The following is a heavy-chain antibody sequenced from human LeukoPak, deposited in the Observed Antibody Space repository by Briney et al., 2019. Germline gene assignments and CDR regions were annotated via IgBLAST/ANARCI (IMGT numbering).Heavy chain of an antibody. Sequence: ASVKVSCKAAGYTFTVYYMHWVRQAPGQGLEWMGWINPNSGGTNYAQKFQGRVTMTRDTSISTAYMELSRLRSDDTAVYYCARDTQYYYDSSGYYSVFDYWGQGTLVTVSS. D-gene: IGHD3-22*01. V-gene: IGHV1-2*02. J-gene: IGHJ4*02. CDR3: ARDTQYYYDSSGYYSVFDY. CDR1: GYTFTVYY. CDR2: INPNSGGT.